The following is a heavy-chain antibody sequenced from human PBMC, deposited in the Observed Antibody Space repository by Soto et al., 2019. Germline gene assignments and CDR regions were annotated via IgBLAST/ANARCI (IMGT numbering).Heavy chain of an antibody. Sequence: QVQLVESGGGVVQPGRSLRLSCAASGFTFSNHAMHWVRQAPGKGLEWVAFIYYDGINKYYADSVKGRFTISRDNSKNTLYLEMNSLRAEDTAVYYCARLAAAAPGYGMDVWGQGTTVTVSS. D-gene: IGHD6-13*01. J-gene: IGHJ6*02. V-gene: IGHV3-30-3*01. CDR1: GFTFSNHA. CDR2: IYYDGINK. CDR3: ARLAAAAPGYGMDV.